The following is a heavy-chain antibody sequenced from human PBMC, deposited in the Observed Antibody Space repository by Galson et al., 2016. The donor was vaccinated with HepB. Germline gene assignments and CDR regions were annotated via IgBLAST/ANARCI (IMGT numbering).Heavy chain of an antibody. D-gene: IGHD3-22*01. CDR3: VRAFHDTSGHYWVNLDY. CDR1: GFSSTSYS. CDR2: ISTTGTYI. V-gene: IGHV3-21*01. Sequence: LRLSCAASGFSSTSYSMNWVRQAPGKGLEWVSFISTTGTYIYYADSVTGRFTISRDNAKSSLYLQMNSLRAEDTAVYYCVRAFHDTSGHYWVNLDYWGQGALVTVSS. J-gene: IGHJ4*02.